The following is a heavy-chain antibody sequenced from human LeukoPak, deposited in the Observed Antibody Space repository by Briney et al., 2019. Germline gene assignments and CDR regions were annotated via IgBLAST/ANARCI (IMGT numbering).Heavy chain of an antibody. Sequence: GGSLRLSCVASGFTFSSYAMSWVRQAPGKGLEWVSAISGSGGSTYYADSVKGRFTISRDNSKNTLYLQMNSLRAEDTAVYYCAKDLIVVVVAATQVPDYWGQGTLVTVSS. CDR3: AKDLIVVVVAATQVPDY. D-gene: IGHD2-15*01. V-gene: IGHV3-23*01. CDR2: ISGSGGST. CDR1: GFTFSSYA. J-gene: IGHJ4*02.